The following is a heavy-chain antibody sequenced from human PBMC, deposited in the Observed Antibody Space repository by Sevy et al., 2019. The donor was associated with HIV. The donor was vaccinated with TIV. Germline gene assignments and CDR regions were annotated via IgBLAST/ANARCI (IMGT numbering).Heavy chain of an antibody. V-gene: IGHV3-23*01. D-gene: IGHD2-15*01. CDR3: AKGGGGHHDPDEIGYYFYYYNMDV. CDR1: GFSFDSYG. CDR2: ISGSGTRT. J-gene: IGHJ6*03. Sequence: GGSLRLSCAVSGFSFDSYGMTWVRQAPGKGLEWVSGISGSGTRTYYADSVKGRFSISRDNSKNRLYLQMNSLRSEETAIYYCAKGGGGHHDPDEIGYYFYYYNMDVWGKGTTVTVSS.